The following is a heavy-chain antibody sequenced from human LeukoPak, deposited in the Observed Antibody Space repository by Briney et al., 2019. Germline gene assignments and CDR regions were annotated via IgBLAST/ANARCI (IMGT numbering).Heavy chain of an antibody. D-gene: IGHD1-20*01. V-gene: IGHV4-39*02. CDR3: ARDSYNWNVDAFDP. J-gene: IGHJ5*02. CDR1: GGSISSNNYY. CDR2: IYYSGST. Sequence: SETLSLTCTVSGGSISSNNYYWGWIRQPPGKGLEWIGSIYYSGSTDYNPSLKSRVTISIDKSKNHFSLKLTSVTAADTAIYYCARDSYNWNVDAFDPWGQGTLVTVSS.